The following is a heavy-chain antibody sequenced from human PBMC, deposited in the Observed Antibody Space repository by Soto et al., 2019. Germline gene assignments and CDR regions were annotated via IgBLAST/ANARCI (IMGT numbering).Heavy chain of an antibody. J-gene: IGHJ6*02. CDR3: ESDSNEGYYYYGMDV. D-gene: IGHD4-4*01. CDR2: IIPIFGTA. Sequence: SVKVSCKASGGTFSSYAISWVRQAPGQGLEWMGGIIPIFGTANYAQKFQGRVTITADESTSTAYMELSSLRSEDTAVYYCESDSNEGYYYYGMDVWGQGTTVTVSS. CDR1: GGTFSSYA. V-gene: IGHV1-69*13.